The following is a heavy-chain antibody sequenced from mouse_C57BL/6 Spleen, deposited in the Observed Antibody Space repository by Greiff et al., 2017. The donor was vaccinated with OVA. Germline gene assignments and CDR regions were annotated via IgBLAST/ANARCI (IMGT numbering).Heavy chain of an antibody. CDR1: GYTFTSYW. J-gene: IGHJ2*01. CDR2: IDPSDSYT. D-gene: IGHD2-5*01. CDR3: ASSRYSTLDY. V-gene: IGHV1-69*01. Sequence: QVQLQQPGAELVMPGASVKLSCKASGYTFTSYWMHWVKQRPGQGLEWIGEIDPSDSYTNYNQKFKGKSTLTVDKSSSTAYMQLSSLTSEDSAVYYCASSRYSTLDYWGQGTTLTVSS.